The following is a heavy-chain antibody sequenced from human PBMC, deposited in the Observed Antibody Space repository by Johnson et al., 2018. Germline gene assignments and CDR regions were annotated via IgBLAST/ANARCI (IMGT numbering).Heavy chain of an antibody. CDR1: GGSISSSF. CDR3: SSGSGSSAYYVDAFDI. J-gene: IGHJ3*02. CDR2: IHYSGNT. D-gene: IGHD3-22*01. V-gene: IGHV4-59*01. Sequence: QVQLQESGPGLVKPSETLSLTCNVSGGSISSSFWSWIRQPPGKGLEWITYIHYSGNTNYNPSLKSRFTILLEPSKNQFSLKLSAVTAADTAVYSCSSGSGSSAYYVDAFDIWGQGTMVTVSS.